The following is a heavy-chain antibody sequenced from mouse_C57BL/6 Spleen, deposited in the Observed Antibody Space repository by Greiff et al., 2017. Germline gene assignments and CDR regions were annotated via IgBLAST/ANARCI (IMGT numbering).Heavy chain of an antibody. V-gene: IGHV1-15*01. Sequence: SGAELVRPGASVTLSCKASGYTFTDYEMHWVKQTPVHGLEWIGAIDPETGGTAYNQKFKGKAILTADKSSSTAYMELRSLTSEDSAVYYCTRPYDYWGQGTTLTVSS. CDR2: IDPETGGT. CDR1: GYTFTDYE. CDR3: TRPYDY. J-gene: IGHJ2*01.